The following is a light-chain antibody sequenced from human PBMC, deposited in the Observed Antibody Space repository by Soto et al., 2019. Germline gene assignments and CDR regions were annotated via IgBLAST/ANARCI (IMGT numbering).Light chain of an antibody. CDR3: SSYTSSSTSE. J-gene: IGLJ3*02. CDR2: DVS. V-gene: IGLV2-14*01. CDR1: SSDVGGYNY. Sequence: QSALTQPASVSGSPGQSITISCTGTSSDVGGYNYVSWYQQHPGKAPKLMIYDVSNRPSGVSNRFSGSKSGNTAFLTISGLQAEDEADYYCSSYTSSSTSEFGGGTKLTVL.